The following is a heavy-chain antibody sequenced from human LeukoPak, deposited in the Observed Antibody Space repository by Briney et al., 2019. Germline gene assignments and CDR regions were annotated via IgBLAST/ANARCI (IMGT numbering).Heavy chain of an antibody. Sequence: GASVKVSCKTSGYSFTYMHWVRQAPGQGLEWMGWINPNSGDTDYAQKFQGRVTMTRDTSISTAYMELSRLRSDDTAVYYCAPVRGGDYFDYWGQGTQVTVSS. CDR1: GYSFTY. CDR2: INPNSGDT. J-gene: IGHJ4*02. D-gene: IGHD2-2*01. CDR3: APVRGGDYFDY. V-gene: IGHV1-2*02.